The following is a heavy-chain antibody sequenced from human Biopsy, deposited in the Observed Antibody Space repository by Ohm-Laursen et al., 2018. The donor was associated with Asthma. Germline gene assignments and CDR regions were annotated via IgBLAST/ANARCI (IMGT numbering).Heavy chain of an antibody. CDR1: GYTFNSAG. CDR2: ISVYNGNT. J-gene: IGHJ6*02. CDR3: ARAVDYSHYYGIDV. D-gene: IGHD3-10*01. V-gene: IGHV1-18*01. Sequence: ASVKVSRKTSGYTFNSAGITWMRQAPGQGLEWMGWISVYNGNTKVAQKLQDRVTMITDTSTSTAYMELRSLRSDDTAVYFCARAVDYSHYYGIDVWGQGTTVTVS.